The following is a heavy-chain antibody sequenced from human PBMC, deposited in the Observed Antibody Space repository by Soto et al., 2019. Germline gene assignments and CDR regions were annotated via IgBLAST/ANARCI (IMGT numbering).Heavy chain of an antibody. CDR2: IYYSGST. Sequence: PSETLSLTCTVSGGSISSYYWGWIRQPPGKGLEWIGYIYYSGSTNYNPSLKSRVTISVDTSKNQFSLKLSSVTAADTAVYYCGRAITGYSSSWYFDYWGQGTLVTVSS. V-gene: IGHV4-59*01. J-gene: IGHJ4*02. CDR3: GRAITGYSSSWYFDY. D-gene: IGHD6-13*01. CDR1: GGSISSYY.